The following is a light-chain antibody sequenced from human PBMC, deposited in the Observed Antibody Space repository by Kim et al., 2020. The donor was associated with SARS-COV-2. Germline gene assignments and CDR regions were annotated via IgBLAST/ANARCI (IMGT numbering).Light chain of an antibody. V-gene: IGLV1-40*01. CDR1: SSSIGAGYD. CDR2: GNS. Sequence: VTITCTGSSSSIGAGYDVHWYQQLPGTAPKLLIDGNSNRPSGVPDRFSGSKSGTSASLAITGLQAEDEADYYCQSYDSSLGGSGVFGTGTKVTVL. CDR3: QSYDSSLGGSGV. J-gene: IGLJ1*01.